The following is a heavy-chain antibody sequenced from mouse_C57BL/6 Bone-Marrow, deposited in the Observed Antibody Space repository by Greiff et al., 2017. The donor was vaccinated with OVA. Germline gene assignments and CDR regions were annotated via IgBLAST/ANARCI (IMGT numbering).Heavy chain of an antibody. CDR3: TRSDGYYFDD. J-gene: IGHJ2*01. D-gene: IGHD2-3*01. CDR1: GYTFTDYE. CDR2: IDPETGGT. Sequence: QVQLQQSGAELVRPGASVTLSCKASGYTFTDYEMHWAKQTPVHGLEWIGAIDPETGGTAYNQKFKGKAILTADKSSSTAYMELRSLTSEDSAVYYCTRSDGYYFDDWGQGTTLTVSS. V-gene: IGHV1-15*01.